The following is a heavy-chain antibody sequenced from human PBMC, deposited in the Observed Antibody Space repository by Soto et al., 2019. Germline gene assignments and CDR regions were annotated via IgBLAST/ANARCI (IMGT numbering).Heavy chain of an antibody. V-gene: IGHV3-21*01. J-gene: IGHJ4*02. D-gene: IGHD1-7*01. CDR1: GFTFSSYS. CDR3: ARAPYNWNYGVDY. Sequence: EVQLVESGGGLVKPGGSLRLSCAASGFTFSSYSMNWVRQAPGKGLEWVSSISSSSSYIYYADSVKGRFTISRDNAKNSLYLQMNSLRAEDTAVYYCARAPYNWNYGVDYWGQGTLVTVSS. CDR2: ISSSSSYI.